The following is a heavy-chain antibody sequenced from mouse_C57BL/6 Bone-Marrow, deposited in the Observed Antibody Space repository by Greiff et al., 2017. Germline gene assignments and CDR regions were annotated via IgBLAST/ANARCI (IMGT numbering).Heavy chain of an antibody. CDR1: GYTFTSYG. J-gene: IGHJ3*01. Sequence: QVQLQQSGAELARPGASVKLSCKASGYTFTSYGISWVKQRTGQGLEWIGEIYPRSGNTYYNEKFKGKATLTADKSSSTAYMELRSLTSEDSAVYFCAREYYGSRPWFAYWGQGTLVTVSA. V-gene: IGHV1-81*01. D-gene: IGHD1-1*01. CDR2: IYPRSGNT. CDR3: AREYYGSRPWFAY.